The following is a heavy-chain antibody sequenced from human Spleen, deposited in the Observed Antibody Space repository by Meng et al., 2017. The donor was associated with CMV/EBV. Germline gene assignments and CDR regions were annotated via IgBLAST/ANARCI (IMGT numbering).Heavy chain of an antibody. D-gene: IGHD6-13*01. J-gene: IGHJ5*02. Sequence: FSAYYISWIRQAPGKGLEWVSYISSSGSTIYYADSVKGRFTISRDNAKNSLYLQMNSLRAEDTAVYYCARKGDSSSWYLDGENWFDPWGQGTLVTVSS. CDR2: ISSSGSTI. V-gene: IGHV3-11*01. CDR3: ARKGDSSSWYLDGENWFDP. CDR1: FSAYY.